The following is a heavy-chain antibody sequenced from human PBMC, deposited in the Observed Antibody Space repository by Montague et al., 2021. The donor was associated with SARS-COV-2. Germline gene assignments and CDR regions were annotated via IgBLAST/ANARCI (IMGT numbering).Heavy chain of an antibody. D-gene: IGHD6-13*01. J-gene: IGHJ6*02. Sequence: SETLSLTCTVSGGSISSSSYYWGWIRQPPGKGLEWIGNIYYSGSTYYNPSLKSRVTISVDTSKNQFSLKLSSVTAADTALYYCARVGRQQLVRLSGMDVWGQGTTVTVSS. CDR1: GGSISSSSYY. CDR2: IYYSGST. CDR3: ARVGRQQLVRLSGMDV. V-gene: IGHV4-39*07.